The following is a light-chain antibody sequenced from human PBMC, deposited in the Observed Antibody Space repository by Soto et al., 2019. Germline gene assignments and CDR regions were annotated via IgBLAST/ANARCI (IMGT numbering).Light chain of an antibody. V-gene: IGKV3-20*01. CDR1: QSVSSSY. CDR3: QQDGSSPPYT. J-gene: IGKJ2*01. Sequence: IVLTQSPGTLSLSPGERATLSCRASQSVSSSYLAWYQQKPGQAPRVLIYGASSRATGIPDRFSGSGSGTDFTLTISRLEPEDFAVYYCQQDGSSPPYTFGQGTKLEIK. CDR2: GAS.